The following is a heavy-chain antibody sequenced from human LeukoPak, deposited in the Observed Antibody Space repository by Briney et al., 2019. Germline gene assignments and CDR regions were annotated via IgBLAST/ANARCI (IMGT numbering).Heavy chain of an antibody. CDR1: GGSMTNYY. CDR3: ARGIVVVPAASFDY. Sequence: PSETLSLTCTVSGGSMTNYYWSWIRQPPGKGLEWIGEINHSGSTNYNPSLKGRVTISVDTSKNQFSLKLSSVTAADTAVYYCARGIVVVPAASFDYWGQGTLVTVSS. V-gene: IGHV4-34*01. J-gene: IGHJ4*02. D-gene: IGHD2-2*01. CDR2: INHSGST.